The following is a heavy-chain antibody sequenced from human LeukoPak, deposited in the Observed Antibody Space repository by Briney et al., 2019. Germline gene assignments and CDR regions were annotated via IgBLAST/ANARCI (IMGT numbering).Heavy chain of an antibody. D-gene: IGHD5-18*01. CDR2: ISAYNGNI. Sequence: GASVKVSCKASVYTFTSYGISWVRQAPGQGLEWMGWISAYNGNINYAQKFQGRVTMTTDTSTSTAYMELRSLRSDDTAVYYCARESRGYRYGYFYYYDMDVWGQGTTVTVSS. J-gene: IGHJ6*02. CDR3: ARESRGYRYGYFYYYDMDV. CDR1: VYTFTSYG. V-gene: IGHV1-18*01.